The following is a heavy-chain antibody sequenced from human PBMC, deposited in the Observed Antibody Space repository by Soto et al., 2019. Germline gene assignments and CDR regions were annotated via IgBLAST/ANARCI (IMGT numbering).Heavy chain of an antibody. J-gene: IGHJ6*02. CDR3: ARKQGDYYYYGMDV. Sequence: QVQLQESGPGLVKPSQTLSLTCTVSGGSISSGGYYWSWIRQHPGKGLEWIGYIYYSGSTYYNPSLKSRGTXXVXTCXNQFSLKLSSVTAADTAVYYCARKQGDYYYYGMDVWGQGTTVTVSS. CDR2: IYYSGST. CDR1: GGSISSGGYY. V-gene: IGHV4-31*03.